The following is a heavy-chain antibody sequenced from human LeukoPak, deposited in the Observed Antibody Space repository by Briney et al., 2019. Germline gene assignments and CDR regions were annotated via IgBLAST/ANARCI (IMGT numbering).Heavy chain of an antibody. V-gene: IGHV1-18*01. CDR1: GYTFTSYG. CDR2: ISAYNGNT. J-gene: IGHJ3*02. Sequence: GASVKVSCKASGYTFTSYGISWVRQAPGQGLEWMGWISAYNGNTNYAQKLQGRVTMTTDTSTSTAYMELRSLRSDDTAVYYCARDVYYYDSSHSRAFDIWGQGTMVTVSS. CDR3: ARDVYYYDSSHSRAFDI. D-gene: IGHD3-22*01.